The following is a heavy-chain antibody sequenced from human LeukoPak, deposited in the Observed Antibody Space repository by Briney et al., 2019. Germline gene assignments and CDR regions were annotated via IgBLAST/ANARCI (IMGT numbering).Heavy chain of an antibody. Sequence: SETLSLTYTVSGDSFSSSSHYWGWLRQPPGRGLEWIGSIRNSGNTYYSPSLKSRVTISVDTSKNQFSLKLSSVTAADTAVYYCARHVYGEYGPGDYWGQGILVTVSS. J-gene: IGHJ4*02. CDR2: IRNSGNT. CDR1: GDSFSSSSHY. CDR3: ARHVYGEYGPGDY. V-gene: IGHV4-39*01. D-gene: IGHD4-17*01.